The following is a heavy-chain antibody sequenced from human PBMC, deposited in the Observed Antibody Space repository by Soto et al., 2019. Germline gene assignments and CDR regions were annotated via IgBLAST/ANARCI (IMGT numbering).Heavy chain of an antibody. Sequence: QVQLVESGGGVVQPGRSLRLSCAAYGFTFSSYAMHWVRQAPGKGLEWVAVISYDGSNKYYADSVKGRFTISRDNSKNTLYLQMNSLRAEETAVYYCARDMAPYYYDSSGYYDAFDIWGQGTMVTVSS. J-gene: IGHJ3*02. V-gene: IGHV3-30-3*01. CDR1: GFTFSSYA. CDR2: ISYDGSNK. D-gene: IGHD3-22*01. CDR3: ARDMAPYYYDSSGYYDAFDI.